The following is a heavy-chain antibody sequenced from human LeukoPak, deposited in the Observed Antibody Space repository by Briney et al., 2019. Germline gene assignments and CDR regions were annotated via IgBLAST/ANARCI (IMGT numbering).Heavy chain of an antibody. CDR3: ARERHSSSWYGSSFDY. J-gene: IGHJ4*02. CDR2: ISSSSSYI. V-gene: IGHV3-21*01. Sequence: GGSLRLSCAASGFTFSSYSMNWVRQAPGKGLEWVSSISSSSSYIYYADSVKGRFTISRDNAKNSLYLQMNSLRAEDTAVYYCARERHSSSWYGSSFDYWGQGTLVTVSS. CDR1: GFTFSSYS. D-gene: IGHD6-13*01.